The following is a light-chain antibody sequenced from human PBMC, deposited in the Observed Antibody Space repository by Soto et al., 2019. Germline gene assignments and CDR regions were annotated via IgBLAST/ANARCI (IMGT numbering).Light chain of an antibody. J-gene: IGLJ2*01. V-gene: IGLV2-14*01. CDR2: DVS. CDR1: SSDVGTYNY. Sequence: QSALTQPASVSGSPGQSITISCTGTSSDVGTYNYVSWYQQHPGKAPKLMLYDVSNRPSGVSNRFSGSKSGNTASLTISGLQAEDEADYYCSSYTNSRGVVFGGGTKLTVL. CDR3: SSYTNSRGVV.